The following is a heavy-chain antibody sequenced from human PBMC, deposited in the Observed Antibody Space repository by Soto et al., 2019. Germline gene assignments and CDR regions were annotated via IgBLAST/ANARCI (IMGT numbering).Heavy chain of an antibody. D-gene: IGHD3-3*02. Sequence: EVQLVESGGGLVQPGGSLRLSCAASGFAFSNYEMNWVRQAPGQGLEWVSYISLRGSTIYYEDSVKGRFTISRDDAKNSLYLQMTSLRADDTAVYYCARESFSASPNFFDYWGQGTLVTVSS. CDR3: ARESFSASPNFFDY. V-gene: IGHV3-48*03. CDR2: ISLRGSTI. J-gene: IGHJ4*02. CDR1: GFAFSNYE.